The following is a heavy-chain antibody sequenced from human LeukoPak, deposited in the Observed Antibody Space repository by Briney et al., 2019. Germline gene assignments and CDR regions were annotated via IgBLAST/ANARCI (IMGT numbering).Heavy chain of an antibody. D-gene: IGHD3-22*01. V-gene: IGHV4-4*02. CDR2: IYHSGST. Sequence: SETLSLTCAVSDGSISSSNWWSWVRQPPGKGLEWIGEIYHSGSTNYNPSLKSRVTISVDKSKNQFSLKLSSVTAADTAVYYCARRGYYYDSSGYLIWGQGTLVTVSS. CDR1: DGSISSSNW. J-gene: IGHJ4*02. CDR3: ARRGYYYDSSGYLI.